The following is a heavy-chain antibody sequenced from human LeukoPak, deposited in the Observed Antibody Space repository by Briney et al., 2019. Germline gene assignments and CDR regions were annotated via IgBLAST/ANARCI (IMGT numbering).Heavy chain of an antibody. V-gene: IGHV4-4*09. Sequence: SETLSLTCTVSGDSISSYYWSWIRQTPGKGLEWIGYIHTNGRTNYSPSLKSRVTMSVDSSKNQLSLMLSSVTATDTAVYYCTRRAPTSYGHYLDSWGQGTLVTVSS. CDR3: TRRAPTSYGHYLDS. J-gene: IGHJ4*02. CDR2: IHTNGRT. CDR1: GDSISSYY. D-gene: IGHD3-10*01.